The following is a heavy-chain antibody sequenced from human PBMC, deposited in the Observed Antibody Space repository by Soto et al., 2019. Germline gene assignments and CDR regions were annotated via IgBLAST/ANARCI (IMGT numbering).Heavy chain of an antibody. J-gene: IGHJ5*02. Sequence: QLQLQESGPGLVKPSETLSLTCTVSGGSISSSSYYWGWIRQPPGKGLEWIGSIYYSGSTYYNPSLKSRVTISVDTSKNQFSLKLSSVTAADTAVYYCANIGPYRKGWFDPWGQGTLVTVSS. D-gene: IGHD3-16*01. CDR3: ANIGPYRKGWFDP. CDR1: GGSISSSSYY. CDR2: IYYSGST. V-gene: IGHV4-39*01.